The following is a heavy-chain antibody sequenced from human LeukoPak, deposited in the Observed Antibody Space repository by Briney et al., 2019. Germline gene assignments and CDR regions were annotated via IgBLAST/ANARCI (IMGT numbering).Heavy chain of an antibody. J-gene: IGHJ4*02. D-gene: IGHD5-24*01. CDR3: ARLEMATIPTVYYSDF. V-gene: IGHV4-59*08. CDR1: GGSISRYS. Sequence: SETLSLTCTVSGGSISRYSWSWIRQPPGKGLEWIGHIYDSGSTNYNPSLKSRVSISVDTSKKQFSLRLSSVTAADTAVYYCARLEMATIPTVYYSDFWGQGTLVTVSS. CDR2: IYDSGST.